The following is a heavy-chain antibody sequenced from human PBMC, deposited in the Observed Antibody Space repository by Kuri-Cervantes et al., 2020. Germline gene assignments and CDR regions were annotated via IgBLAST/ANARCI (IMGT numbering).Heavy chain of an antibody. CDR2: IKQDGSEK. D-gene: IGHD5-12*01. CDR1: GFTFSSYW. J-gene: IGHJ4*02. V-gene: IGHV3-7*01. CDR3: ARGYSGYDSVFDY. Sequence: GESLKISCAASGFTFSSYWMSWVRQAPGKGLEWVANIKQDGSEKYYVDSVKGRFTISRDNAKNSLYLQMNSLRAEDTAVYYCARGYSGYDSVFDYWGQGTLVTVSS.